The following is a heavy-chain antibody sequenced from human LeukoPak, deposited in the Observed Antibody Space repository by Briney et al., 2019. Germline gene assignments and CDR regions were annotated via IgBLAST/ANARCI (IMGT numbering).Heavy chain of an antibody. J-gene: IGHJ4*02. CDR2: IYYSGST. CDR1: GGSFSGYY. CDR3: AREDYGGNSYYFDY. Sequence: SETLSLTCAVYGGSFSGYYWSWIRQPPGEGLEWIGYIYYSGSTNYNPSLKSRVTISVDTTKNRFSLKLSSVTAADTAVYYCAREDYGGNSYYFDYWGQGTLVTVSS. D-gene: IGHD4-23*01. V-gene: IGHV4-59*01.